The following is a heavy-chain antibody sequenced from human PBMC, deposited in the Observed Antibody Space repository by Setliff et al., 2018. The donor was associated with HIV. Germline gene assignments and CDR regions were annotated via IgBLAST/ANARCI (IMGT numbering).Heavy chain of an antibody. V-gene: IGHV1-8*02. CDR3: ARGHLDRDYWEGIVGNWFAT. Sequence: ASVKVSCKASGYTFSNSDINWVRQAPGQGLEWMGWMNPKSGNTGYAQKFQGRVTMTSNTFIGTAYMELSSLTSEDTAVYYCARGHLDRDYWEGIVGNWFATWGQGTLVTVS. CDR1: GYTFSNSD. J-gene: IGHJ5*02. D-gene: IGHD1-26*01. CDR2: MNPKSGNT.